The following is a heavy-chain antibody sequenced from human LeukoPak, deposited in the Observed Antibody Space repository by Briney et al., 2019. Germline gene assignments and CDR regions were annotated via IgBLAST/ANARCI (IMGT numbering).Heavy chain of an antibody. CDR2: INHSGST. J-gene: IGHJ6*02. D-gene: IGHD3-10*01. Sequence: SETLSLTCAVYGGSFSGYYWSWIRQPPGKGLEWIGEINHSGSTNYNPSLKSRVTISVDTSKNQFSLKLSSVTAADTAVYYCASSRGTMVRGVLSYYYYYGMDVWGQGTTVTVSS. CDR3: ASSRGTMVRGVLSYYYYYGMDV. CDR1: GGSFSGYY. V-gene: IGHV4-34*01.